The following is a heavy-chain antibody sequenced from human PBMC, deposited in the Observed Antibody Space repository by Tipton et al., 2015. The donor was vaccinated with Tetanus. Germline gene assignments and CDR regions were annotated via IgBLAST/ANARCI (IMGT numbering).Heavy chain of an antibody. CDR2: ISPRATYR. Sequence: SLRLSCAASGFRFSYSGMHWVRRAPGKGLEWVSSISPRATYRYYADSVKGRFTISRDDAKNSLFLQMNSLRVEDTAVYFCARVHVGLTEPCDYWGQGILVTVSS. CDR1: GFRFSYSG. CDR3: ARVHVGLTEPCDY. J-gene: IGHJ4*02. V-gene: IGHV3-21*01. D-gene: IGHD3-9*01.